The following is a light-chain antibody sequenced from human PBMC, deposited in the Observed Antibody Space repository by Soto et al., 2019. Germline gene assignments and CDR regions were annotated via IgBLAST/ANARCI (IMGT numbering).Light chain of an antibody. V-gene: IGKV3-20*01. CDR3: QQYSSSPLT. Sequence: EIVLTQSPGTLSLSPGERATLSCRASQSVRSSHLAWYQQKPGQAPRLLIYGASSRATGIPDRFSGSGSGTDFTLTISRLEPEDFAVYHCQQYSSSPLTFGGGTKVEI. J-gene: IGKJ4*01. CDR2: GAS. CDR1: QSVRSSH.